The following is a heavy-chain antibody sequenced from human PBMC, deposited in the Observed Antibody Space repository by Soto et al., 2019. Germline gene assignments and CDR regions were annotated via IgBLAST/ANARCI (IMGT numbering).Heavy chain of an antibody. J-gene: IGHJ6*02. CDR3: AREETAWPLAYGLDV. CDR1: GFTFSSYS. V-gene: IGHV3-21*01. CDR2: IGTRGDI. D-gene: IGHD2-21*02. Sequence: GGSLRLSCAGSGFTFSSYSMNWVRQAPGKGLEWVSSIGTRGDIYYADSVKGRFTISRDNAKNSLSLQMNSLRAEDTGVYYCAREETAWPLAYGLDVWGQGTTVTVSS.